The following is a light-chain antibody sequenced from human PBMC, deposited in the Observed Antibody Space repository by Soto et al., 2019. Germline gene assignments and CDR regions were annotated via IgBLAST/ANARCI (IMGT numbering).Light chain of an antibody. CDR1: QSVSSSY. CDR2: GAS. V-gene: IGKV3-20*01. Sequence: ETVLTQSPDTLSLSPGERATLSCRASQSVSSSYLAWYQQKPGQAPRLLIYGASIRATGIPDRFGGGGSGTDFTLTISRLEPEDFAVYYCQQSGTSPKTFGQGTKVAIK. CDR3: QQSGTSPKT. J-gene: IGKJ1*01.